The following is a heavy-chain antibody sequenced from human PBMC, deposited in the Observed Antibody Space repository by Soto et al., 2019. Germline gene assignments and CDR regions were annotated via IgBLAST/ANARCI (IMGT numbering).Heavy chain of an antibody. J-gene: IGHJ5*02. CDR2: MNPNSGNT. CDR1: VYTFTSYD. Sequence: EASVKVSCKASVYTFTSYDINWVRQATGQGLEWMGWMNPNSGNTGYAQKFQGRVTMTRNTSISTAYMELSSLRSEDTAVYYCARNVDIVATIMAFYNWFDPWGQGTLVTVSS. CDR3: ARNVDIVATIMAFYNWFDP. D-gene: IGHD5-12*01. V-gene: IGHV1-8*01.